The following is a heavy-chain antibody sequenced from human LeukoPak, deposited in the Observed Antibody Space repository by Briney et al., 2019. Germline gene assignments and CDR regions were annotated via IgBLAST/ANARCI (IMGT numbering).Heavy chain of an antibody. V-gene: IGHV6-1*01. Sequence: SQTLSLTCTISGDSVSSNSAAWHWIRKYPSRGLVWLGRKYYRPKRYNDYTVSVKSRITIHPDTSKNQFSLQLNSVTPEDTAVYYCAREAGYSSSWYGNDAFDIWGQGTMVTVSS. J-gene: IGHJ3*02. CDR2: KYYRPKRYN. CDR1: GDSVSSNSAA. CDR3: AREAGYSSSWYGNDAFDI. D-gene: IGHD6-13*01.